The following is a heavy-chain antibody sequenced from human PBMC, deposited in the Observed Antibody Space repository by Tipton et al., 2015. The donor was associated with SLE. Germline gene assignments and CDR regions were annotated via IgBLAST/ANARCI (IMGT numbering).Heavy chain of an antibody. CDR2: ISWDSGSL. CDR1: GFNFDDYA. V-gene: IGHV3-9*01. Sequence: SLRLSCAASGFNFDDYAMHWVRQGPGKGLEWVPGISWDSGSLDYADSVKGRFTISRDNAKNTLYLQMNNLRTEDTAVYFCARAVTGTGWDWGQGTLVTVSS. J-gene: IGHJ4*02. D-gene: IGHD1-7*01. CDR3: ARAVTGTGWD.